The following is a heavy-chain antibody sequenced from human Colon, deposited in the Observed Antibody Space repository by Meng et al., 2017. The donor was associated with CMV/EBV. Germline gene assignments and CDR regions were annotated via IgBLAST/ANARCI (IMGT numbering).Heavy chain of an antibody. Sequence: GESLKISCVVSGFTVSSNYINWIRQAPGRGLEWVSLIYSCGDTYYSDSVKGRFTISKDNSKNTVYLQVNGMSLEDTAVYYCARGRGGLGPFDYWGQGTLVTVSS. D-gene: IGHD3-16*01. J-gene: IGHJ4*02. CDR1: GFTVSSNY. CDR2: IYSCGDT. CDR3: ARGRGGLGPFDY. V-gene: IGHV3-53*01.